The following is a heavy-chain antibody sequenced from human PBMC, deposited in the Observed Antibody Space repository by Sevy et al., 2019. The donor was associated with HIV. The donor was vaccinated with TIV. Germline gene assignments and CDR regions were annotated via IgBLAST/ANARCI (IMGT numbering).Heavy chain of an antibody. V-gene: IGHV3-53*01. CDR2: IYSGGST. CDR3: ARDRSGTTGAYYYYGMDV. J-gene: IGHJ6*02. Sequence: GGSLRLSCAASGFTVSSNYMSWVRQAPGKGLEWVSVIYSGGSTYYADSVQGRFTISRDNSNNTLYLKMNSLRAEDTAVYYCARDRSGTTGAYYYYGMDVWARGPRSPSP. CDR1: GFTVSSNY. D-gene: IGHD1-7*01.